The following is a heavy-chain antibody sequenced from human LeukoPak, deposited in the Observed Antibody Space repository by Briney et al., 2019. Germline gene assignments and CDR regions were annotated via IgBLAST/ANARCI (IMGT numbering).Heavy chain of an antibody. J-gene: IGHJ2*01. D-gene: IGHD4-17*01. CDR2: IYPGDSDT. Sequence: GESLKISCRGSGCSFTSYWIGWVRQLPGEGLEWMGIIYPGDSDTRYSPAFQGQVTISADKSISTAYLQWSSLKASDTAMYYCARLPDYGDHWYFDLWGRGTLVTVSS. CDR3: ARLPDYGDHWYFDL. CDR1: GCSFTSYW. V-gene: IGHV5-51*01.